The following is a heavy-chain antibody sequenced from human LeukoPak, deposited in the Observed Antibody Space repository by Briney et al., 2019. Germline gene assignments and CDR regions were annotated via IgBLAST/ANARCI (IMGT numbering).Heavy chain of an antibody. CDR3: ARVSNYGDPPWFDP. J-gene: IGHJ5*02. V-gene: IGHV1-2*04. CDR2: INPNSGGT. Sequence: ASVKVSCKASGYTFTGYYMHWARQAPGQGLEWMGWINPNSGGTNYAQKFQGWVTMTRDTSISTAYMELSRLRSDDTAVYYCARVSNYGDPPWFDPWGQGTLVTASS. D-gene: IGHD4-17*01. CDR1: GYTFTGYY.